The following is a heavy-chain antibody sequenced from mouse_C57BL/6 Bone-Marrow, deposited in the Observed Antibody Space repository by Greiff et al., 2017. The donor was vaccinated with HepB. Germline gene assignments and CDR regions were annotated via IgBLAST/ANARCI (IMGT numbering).Heavy chain of an antibody. CDR1: GYTFTNYW. Sequence: VQLQESGAELVKPGASVKISCKASGYTFTNYWIGWAKQRPGHGLEWIGDIYPGGGYTNYNEKFKGKATLTADKSSSTAYMQFSSLTSEDSAIYYCARRDYGYDEDYFDYWGQGTTLTVSS. V-gene: IGHV1-63*01. CDR2: IYPGGGYT. J-gene: IGHJ2*01. CDR3: ARRDYGYDEDYFDY. D-gene: IGHD2-2*01.